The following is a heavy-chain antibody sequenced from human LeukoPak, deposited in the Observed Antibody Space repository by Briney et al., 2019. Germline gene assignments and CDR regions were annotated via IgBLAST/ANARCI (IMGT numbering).Heavy chain of an antibody. CDR1: GYSFTSYL. V-gene: IGHV5-51*01. Sequence: GESLKISCQGSGYSFTSYLIGWVRQMPGKGLEWMGIIYPGDSDTRYSPSFQGQVTISADKSISTAYLQWSSLKASDTAMYYCARQSDSSGFDAFDIWGQGTMVTVSS. CDR2: IYPGDSDT. CDR3: ARQSDSSGFDAFDI. J-gene: IGHJ3*02. D-gene: IGHD3-22*01.